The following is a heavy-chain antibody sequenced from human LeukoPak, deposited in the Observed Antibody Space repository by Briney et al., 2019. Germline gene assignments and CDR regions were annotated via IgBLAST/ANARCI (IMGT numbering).Heavy chain of an antibody. CDR3: ANRMVRGVIVSCVDY. V-gene: IGHV3-30*04. CDR1: GFTFSSYA. Sequence: GGSLRLSCAASGFTFSSYAMHWVRQALGKGLEWVAVISYDGSNKYYADSVKGRFTISRDNSKNTLYLQMNSLRAEDTAVYYCANRMVRGVIVSCVDYWGQGTLVTVSS. J-gene: IGHJ4*02. D-gene: IGHD3-10*01. CDR2: ISYDGSNK.